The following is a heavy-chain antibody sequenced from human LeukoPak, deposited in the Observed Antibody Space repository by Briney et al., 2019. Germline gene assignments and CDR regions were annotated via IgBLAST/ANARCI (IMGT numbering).Heavy chain of an antibody. J-gene: IGHJ4*02. CDR2: IKQDGNEK. D-gene: IGHD4/OR15-4a*01. CDR3: ARDTLGEGEDANYAVYYFDY. V-gene: IGHV3-7*01. CDR1: GFTFNTYW. Sequence: GGSLRLSCAASGFTFNTYWMSWVRQAPGKGLEWVANIKQDGNEKYYADSVKGRFTISRDNGKNSLDLQMHSLRADDTAVYYCARDTLGEGEDANYAVYYFDYWGQGTVVTVSS.